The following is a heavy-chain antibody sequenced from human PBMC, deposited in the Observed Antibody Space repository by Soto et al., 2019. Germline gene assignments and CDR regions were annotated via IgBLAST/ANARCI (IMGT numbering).Heavy chain of an antibody. Sequence: GGSLRLSCAASGFTFSSYGMHWVRQAPGKGLEWVAVIWYDGSNKYYADSVKGRFTISRDNSKNTLYLQMNSLRVEDTAVYYCARDPRYSSSFFDYWGQGTLVTVSS. V-gene: IGHV3-33*01. CDR3: ARDPRYSSSFFDY. J-gene: IGHJ4*02. CDR2: IWYDGSNK. D-gene: IGHD6-13*01. CDR1: GFTFSSYG.